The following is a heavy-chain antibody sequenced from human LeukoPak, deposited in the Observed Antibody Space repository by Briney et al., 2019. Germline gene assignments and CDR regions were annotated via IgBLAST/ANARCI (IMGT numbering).Heavy chain of an antibody. CDR3: ARYCSSSTCQGSSYYFGMDV. V-gene: IGHV3-23*01. J-gene: IGHJ6*02. CDR1: GFSFSDFA. CDR2: ISGSGYTT. D-gene: IGHD2-2*01. Sequence: PGGSLRLSCAASGFSFSDFAMNWVRQGPGKGLEWVATISGSGYTTYYADSVKGRFTISRDNSKNTLFLQMDSLRAEDTAVFFCARYCSSSTCQGSSYYFGMDVWGQGTTVTVSS.